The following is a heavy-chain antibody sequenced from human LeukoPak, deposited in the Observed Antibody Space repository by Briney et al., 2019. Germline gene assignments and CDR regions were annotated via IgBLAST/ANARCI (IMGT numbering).Heavy chain of an antibody. V-gene: IGHV3-7*01. J-gene: IGHJ4*02. CDR3: ARDVPYSSSSCDY. Sequence: PGGSLRLSCAASGFTFSSYWMSWVRQAPGKGLEWVANIKQDGSEKYYVDSVKGRFTISSDNAKNSLHLQMNSVRAEDTAVYYCARDVPYSSSSCDYWGQGILVTVSS. CDR1: GFTFSSYW. CDR2: IKQDGSEK. D-gene: IGHD6-6*01.